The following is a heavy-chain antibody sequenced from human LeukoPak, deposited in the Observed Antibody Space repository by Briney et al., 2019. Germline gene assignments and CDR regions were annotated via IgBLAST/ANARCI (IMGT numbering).Heavy chain of an antibody. CDR1: GFTFRSYS. D-gene: IGHD2-2*01. Sequence: GGSLRLSCAASGFTFRSYSMSWIRQAPGKGLEWVSTIGVSDGNTYYADSVKGRFTISRDNAKNSLYLQMNSLRAEDTAVYYCARQPYCSSTSCYFDYWGQGTLVTVSS. V-gene: IGHV3-21*01. J-gene: IGHJ4*02. CDR2: IGVSDGNT. CDR3: ARQPYCSSTSCYFDY.